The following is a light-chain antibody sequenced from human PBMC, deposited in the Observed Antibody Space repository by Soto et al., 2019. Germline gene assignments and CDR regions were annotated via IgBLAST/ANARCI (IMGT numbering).Light chain of an antibody. J-gene: IGKJ5*01. Sequence: DIVMTQSPATLAVSLGEGATLPVKSRHSGLYSAKNKNFLTWYQQKKGQPPKXXIYWASTRKSGVPDRFTGSVYGTDFNLTINTLQAEDVAVYYCQQHYINPITFGQGTRLEIK. V-gene: IGKV4-1*01. CDR2: WAS. CDR1: HSGLYSAKNKNF. CDR3: QQHYINPIT.